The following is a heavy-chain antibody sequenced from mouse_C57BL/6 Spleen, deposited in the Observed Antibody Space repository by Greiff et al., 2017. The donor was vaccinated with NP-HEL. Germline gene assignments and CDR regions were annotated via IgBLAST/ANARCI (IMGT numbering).Heavy chain of an antibody. CDR1: GYTFTSYW. J-gene: IGHJ2*01. CDR2: IDPSDSYT. V-gene: IGHV1-50*01. CDR3: ARPITTLVAEGFDY. D-gene: IGHD1-1*01. Sequence: VQLQQSGAELVKPGASVKLSCKASGYTFTSYWMQWVKQRPGQGLEWIGEIDPSDSYTNYNQKFKGKATLTVDTSSSTAYMQLSSLTSEDSAVYYFARPITTLVAEGFDYWGQGTTLTVSS.